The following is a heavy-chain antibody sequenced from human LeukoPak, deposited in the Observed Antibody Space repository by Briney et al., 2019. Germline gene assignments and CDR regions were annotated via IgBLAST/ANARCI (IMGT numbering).Heavy chain of an antibody. CDR3: AREAASIAAAGITFRGFDP. CDR1: GGSISSYY. D-gene: IGHD6-13*01. J-gene: IGHJ5*02. Sequence: PSETLSLTGTVSGGSISSYYWSWIRQPARKGLEWIGRIYTSGSTNYNPSLKSRVTMSVDTSKNQFSLKLSSVTAADTAVYYCAREAASIAAAGITFRGFDPWGQGTLVTVSS. V-gene: IGHV4-4*07. CDR2: IYTSGST.